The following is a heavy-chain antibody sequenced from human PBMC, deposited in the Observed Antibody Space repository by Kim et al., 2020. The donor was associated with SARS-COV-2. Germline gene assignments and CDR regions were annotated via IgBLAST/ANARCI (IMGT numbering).Heavy chain of an antibody. CDR3: ARDPGYSYSPYYFDY. CDR2: ISSSGSTI. Sequence: GGSLRLSCAASGFTFSSYEMNWVRQASGKGLEWVSYISSSGSTIYYADSVKDRFTISRDNNKNSLYLQMNSLRAEDTAVYYCARDPGYSYSPYYFDYWRQGSQVSVSS. D-gene: IGHD5-18*01. J-gene: IGHJ4*02. CDR1: GFTFSSYE. V-gene: IGHV3-48*03.